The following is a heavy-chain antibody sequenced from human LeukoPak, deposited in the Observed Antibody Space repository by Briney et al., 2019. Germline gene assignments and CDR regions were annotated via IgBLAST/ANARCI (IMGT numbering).Heavy chain of an antibody. D-gene: IGHD1-14*01. Sequence: SETLSLTCAVYGGSFSGYYWSWIRQPPGKGLEWIGEINHSGSTNYNPPLKSRVTISVDTSKNQFFLKLSSVTAADTAVYYCARERTRHFDYWGQGTLVTVSS. J-gene: IGHJ4*02. CDR2: INHSGST. CDR3: ARERTRHFDY. V-gene: IGHV4-34*01. CDR1: GGSFSGYY.